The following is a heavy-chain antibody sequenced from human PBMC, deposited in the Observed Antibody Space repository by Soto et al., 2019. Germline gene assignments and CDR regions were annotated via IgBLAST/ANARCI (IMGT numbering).Heavy chain of an antibody. V-gene: IGHV1-2*02. J-gene: IGHJ4*02. CDR3: ATSLVRGIITSIDY. Sequence: ASVKVSCKTSGCTFTGHYIHWVRQAPQQGPEWMGEIGPESGATRYAEKFRGRVTMTMDTSITTAYMELSRLRSDDTAVYYCATSLVRGIITSIDYWGQGTLVTVSS. D-gene: IGHD3-10*01. CDR1: GCTFTGHY. CDR2: IGPESGAT.